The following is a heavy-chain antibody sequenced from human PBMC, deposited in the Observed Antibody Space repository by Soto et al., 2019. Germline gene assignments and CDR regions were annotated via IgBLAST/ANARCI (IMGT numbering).Heavy chain of an antibody. CDR1: GGSISSGGYY. J-gene: IGHJ4*02. CDR2: IYNSGST. V-gene: IGHV4-31*03. D-gene: IGHD3-10*01. Sequence: QVQLQESGPGLVKPSQTLSLTCTVSGGSISSGGYYWSWIRQHPGKGLEWIGYIYNSGSTYYNPTVKSRVIISVDTSKSQCSLKPGSVTAADTAAYYCARGTGSYDYWGQGTLVTVSS. CDR3: ARGTGSYDY.